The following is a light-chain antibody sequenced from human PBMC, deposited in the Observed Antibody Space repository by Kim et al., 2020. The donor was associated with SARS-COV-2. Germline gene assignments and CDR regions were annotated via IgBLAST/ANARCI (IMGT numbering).Light chain of an antibody. J-gene: IGLJ3*02. CDR2: ETS. CDR1: SGDVGTYKF. V-gene: IGLV2-23*01. Sequence: QSALTQPASVSGSPGQSITISCTGTSGDVGTYKFVSWYQQYPGKAPKVIIFETSERPSGISNRFSGSKSGNMASLTISGLQTEDEADYYCCSYAGSGTWVFGGGTKVTVL. CDR3: CSYAGSGTWV.